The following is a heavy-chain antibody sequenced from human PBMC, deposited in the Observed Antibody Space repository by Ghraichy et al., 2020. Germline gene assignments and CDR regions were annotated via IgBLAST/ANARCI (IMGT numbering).Heavy chain of an antibody. CDR2: INAGNGNT. D-gene: IGHD2-2*01. J-gene: IGHJ6*02. V-gene: IGHV1-3*01. Sequence: ASVKVSCKASGYTFTSYAMHWVRQAPGQRLEWMGWINAGNGNTKYSQKFQGRVTITRDTSASTAYMELSSLRSEDTAVYYCARDFIVVVPAADYYYYGMDVWGQGTTVTVSS. CDR1: GYTFTSYA. CDR3: ARDFIVVVPAADYYYYGMDV.